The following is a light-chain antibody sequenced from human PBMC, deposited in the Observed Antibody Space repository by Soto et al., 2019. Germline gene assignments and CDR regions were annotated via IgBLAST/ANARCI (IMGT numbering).Light chain of an antibody. V-gene: IGKV3-20*01. CDR1: QSVSSSY. CDR2: GAS. Sequence: DIALTQSAGPLSLSPGERATLSCKCSQSVSSSYLAWYQQKPGQAPSLLIYGASNRATGIPDRFIGSGSGTVCTLSISRLEPEDFAVYYCQQHGSSPLTLGGGTKVDI. J-gene: IGKJ4*01. CDR3: QQHGSSPLT.